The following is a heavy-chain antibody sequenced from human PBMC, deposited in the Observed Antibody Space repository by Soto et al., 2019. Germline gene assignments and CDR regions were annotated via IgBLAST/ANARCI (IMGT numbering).Heavy chain of an antibody. J-gene: IGHJ6*02. Sequence: QVQLVQSGAEVKKPGASVKVSCKASGYTFTSYDINWVRQATGQGLEWMGWMNPNSGNTGYAQKFQGRVTMTRNTXIXTXXMELSSLRSEDTAVYYCASLGYGSGSYYYYYGMDVWGQGTTVTVSS. D-gene: IGHD3-10*01. CDR1: GYTFTSYD. CDR3: ASLGYGSGSYYYYYGMDV. CDR2: MNPNSGNT. V-gene: IGHV1-8*01.